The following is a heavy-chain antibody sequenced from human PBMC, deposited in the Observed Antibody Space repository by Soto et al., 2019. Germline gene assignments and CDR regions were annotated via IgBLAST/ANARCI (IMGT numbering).Heavy chain of an antibody. CDR1: GFTFSSYG. Sequence: GGSLRLSCAASGFTFSSYGMHWVRQAPGKGLEWVAVISYDGSNKYYADSVKGRFTISRDNSKNTLYLQMNSLRAEDTAVYYCAKLVRLSYDFWSGLDDFDYWGQGTLVTVSS. CDR3: AKLVRLSYDFWSGLDDFDY. V-gene: IGHV3-30*18. J-gene: IGHJ4*02. CDR2: ISYDGSNK. D-gene: IGHD3-3*01.